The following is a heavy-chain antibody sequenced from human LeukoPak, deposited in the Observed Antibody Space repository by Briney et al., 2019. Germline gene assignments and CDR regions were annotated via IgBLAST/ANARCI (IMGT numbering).Heavy chain of an antibody. J-gene: IGHJ6*03. V-gene: IGHV3-7*01. CDR1: GFTFSSYW. CDR3: ASSSYYYYYMDV. Sequence: GGSLRLSCAASGFTFSSYWMTWVRQAPGKGLEWVANIRQDGSEKYYVDSVKGRFTISRDNAKNSLYLQTNSLRAEDTAVYYCASSSYYYYYMDVWGKGTTVTISS. CDR2: IRQDGSEK.